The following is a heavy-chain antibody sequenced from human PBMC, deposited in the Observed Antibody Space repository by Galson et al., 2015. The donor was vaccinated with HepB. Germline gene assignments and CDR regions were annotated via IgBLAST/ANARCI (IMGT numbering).Heavy chain of an antibody. CDR1: GFTFSRYA. CDR2: ISYNGGNK. D-gene: IGHD6-19*01. J-gene: IGHJ4*02. Sequence: SLRLSCAASGFTFSRYAMHWVRQAPGKGLEWVAVISYNGGNKYYADSVKGRFTISRDNSKNTLYLQMYSLRPEDTAVYSCARGSQSGKWLVEEFGDYWGQGTLVTVSS. V-gene: IGHV3-30*04. CDR3: ARGSQSGKWLVEEFGDY.